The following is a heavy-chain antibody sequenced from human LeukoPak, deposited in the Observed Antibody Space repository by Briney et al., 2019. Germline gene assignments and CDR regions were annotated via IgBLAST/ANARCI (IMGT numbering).Heavy chain of an antibody. CDR2: ISSTSGTI. J-gene: IGHJ3*02. CDR1: GFTFRSYS. Sequence: GGSLRLSCVASGFTFRSYSMNWVRQAPGKGLEWVSYISSTSGTIYYADSMKGRFTISRDNAKNSLYLQMNGLRAEDTTVYYCARELVVPAAISSYDAFDIWGQGTMVTVSS. CDR3: ARELVVPAAISSYDAFDI. D-gene: IGHD2-2*01. V-gene: IGHV3-48*04.